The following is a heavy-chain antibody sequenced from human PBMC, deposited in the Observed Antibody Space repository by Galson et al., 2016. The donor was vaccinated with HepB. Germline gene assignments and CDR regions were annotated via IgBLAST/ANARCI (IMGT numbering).Heavy chain of an antibody. Sequence: SVKVSCKASGGTFGTHTVGWVRQAPGQGLEWVGGIVPALGVSNSVQTLQDRVKFAADESTATVFMELARLKSEDTAVYYCARVTGGDWWYFDLWGQGTQVLVS. D-gene: IGHD2-21*02. J-gene: IGHJ2*01. V-gene: IGHV1-69*13. CDR3: ARVTGGDWWYFDL. CDR1: GGTFGTHT. CDR2: IVPALGVS.